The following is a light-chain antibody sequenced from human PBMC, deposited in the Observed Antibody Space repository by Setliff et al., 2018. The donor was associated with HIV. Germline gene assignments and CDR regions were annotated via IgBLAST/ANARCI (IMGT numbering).Light chain of an antibody. V-gene: IGLV2-14*03. CDR1: NNDIGLYNF. CDR2: DVT. Sequence: QSALTQPASVSGSPGQSITISCTGTNNDIGLYNFVSWYQQHPGKVPQLIIFDVTIRPSGVSIRFSGSKSGNTASLTISGLRTEDEGDYFCSSFTGNRKLVFGTGTKVTVL. CDR3: SSFTGNRKLV. J-gene: IGLJ1*01.